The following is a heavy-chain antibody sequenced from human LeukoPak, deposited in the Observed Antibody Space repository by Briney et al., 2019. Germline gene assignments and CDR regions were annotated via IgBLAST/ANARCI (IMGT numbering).Heavy chain of an antibody. Sequence: SETLSLTCTVSGGSISSSSYYWGWIRQPPGKGLEWIGSIYYSGSTYYNPSLKSRVTISVDTSKNQFSLKLSSVTAADTAVYYCAREGPDGGIAATHNWFDPWGQGTLVTVSS. V-gene: IGHV4-39*07. CDR2: IYYSGST. CDR3: AREGPDGGIAATHNWFDP. CDR1: GGSISSSSYY. D-gene: IGHD6-25*01. J-gene: IGHJ5*02.